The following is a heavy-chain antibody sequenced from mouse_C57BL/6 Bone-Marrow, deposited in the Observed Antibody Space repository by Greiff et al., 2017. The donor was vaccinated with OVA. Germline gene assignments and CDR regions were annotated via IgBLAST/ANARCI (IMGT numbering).Heavy chain of an antibody. Sequence: QVQLQQPGAELVKPGASVKLSCKASGYTFTSYWMHWVKQRPGRGLEWIGRIDPNSGGTKYNEKFKSKATLTVDKPSSTAYMQLSSLTSEDSAVDYCAIDVYYGYDVWFAYWGQGTLVTVSA. J-gene: IGHJ3*01. CDR1: GYTFTSYW. CDR3: AIDVYYGYDVWFAY. D-gene: IGHD2-2*01. CDR2: IDPNSGGT. V-gene: IGHV1-72*01.